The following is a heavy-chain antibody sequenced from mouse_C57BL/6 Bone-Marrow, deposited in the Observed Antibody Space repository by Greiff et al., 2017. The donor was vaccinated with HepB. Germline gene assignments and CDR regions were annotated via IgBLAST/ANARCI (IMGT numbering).Heavy chain of an antibody. V-gene: IGHV1-4*01. CDR1: SYTFTSYT. J-gene: IGHJ2*01. CDR3: ARNYYSNYEGYFDY. D-gene: IGHD2-5*01. CDR2: INPSSGYT. Sequence: QVQLKESGAELARPGASVKMSCKASSYTFTSYTMHWVKQRPGQGLEWIGYINPSSGYTKYNQKFKDKATLTADKSSSTAYMQLSSLTSEDSAVYYCARNYYSNYEGYFDYWGQGTTLTVSS.